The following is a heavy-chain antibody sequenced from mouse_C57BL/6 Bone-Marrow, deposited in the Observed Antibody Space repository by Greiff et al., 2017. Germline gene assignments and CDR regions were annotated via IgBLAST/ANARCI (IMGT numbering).Heavy chain of an antibody. D-gene: IGHD1-1*01. Sequence: EVKVVESGGDLVKPGGSLKLSCAASGFTFSSYGMSWVRQTPDKRLEWVATISSGGSYTYYPDSVKGRFTISRDNAKNTLYLQMSSLKSEDTAMYYCARYYYGSSYVGAMDYWGQGTAVTVSS. CDR3: ARYYYGSSYVGAMDY. CDR1: GFTFSSYG. V-gene: IGHV5-6*01. CDR2: ISSGGSYT. J-gene: IGHJ4*01.